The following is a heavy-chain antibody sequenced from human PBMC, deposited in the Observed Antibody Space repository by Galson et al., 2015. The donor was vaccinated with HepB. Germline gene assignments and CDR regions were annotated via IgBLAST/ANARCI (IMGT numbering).Heavy chain of an antibody. CDR2: MNPNSGNT. J-gene: IGHJ6*03. Sequence: SVKVSCKASGYTFTSYDINWVRQATGQGLEWMGWMNPNSGNTGYAQKFQGRVTMTRNTSISTAYMELSSLRSEDTAVYYCARGSNGGYFDWLLHTRYYYYMDVWGKGTTVTVSS. CDR3: ARGSNGGYFDWLLHTRYYYYMDV. V-gene: IGHV1-8*01. D-gene: IGHD3-9*01. CDR1: GYTFTSYD.